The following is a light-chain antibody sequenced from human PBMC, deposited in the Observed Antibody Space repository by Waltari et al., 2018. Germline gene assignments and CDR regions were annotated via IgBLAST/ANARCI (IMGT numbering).Light chain of an antibody. V-gene: IGLV2-23*02. J-gene: IGLJ2*01. CDR1: SRDVGSYNL. CDR3: CSYVGSSVV. Sequence: QSALTQPASVSGSPGQSIPISCTGTSRDVGSYNLVPWYQQHPGKAPKLMIYEVSKRPSGVSNRFSGSKSGNTASLTISGLQAEDEADYYCCSYVGSSVVFGGGTKLTVL. CDR2: EVS.